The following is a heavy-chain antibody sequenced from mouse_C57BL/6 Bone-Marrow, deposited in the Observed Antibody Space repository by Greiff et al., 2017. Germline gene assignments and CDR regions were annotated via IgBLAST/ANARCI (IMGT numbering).Heavy chain of an antibody. V-gene: IGHV14-4*01. CDR1: GFNIKDDY. CDR3: TTNWDGVDY. D-gene: IGHD4-1*01. J-gene: IGHJ2*01. Sequence: VQLQQSGAELVRPGASVKLSCTASGFNIKDDYMHWVKQRPEQGLEWIGWIDPENGDTEYASKFQGKATITADTSSNTAYLQLSSRTSEDTAVYYCTTNWDGVDYWGQGTTLTVSS. CDR2: IDPENGDT.